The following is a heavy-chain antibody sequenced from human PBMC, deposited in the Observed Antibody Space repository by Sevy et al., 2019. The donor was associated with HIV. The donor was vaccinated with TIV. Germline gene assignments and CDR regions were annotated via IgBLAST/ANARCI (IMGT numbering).Heavy chain of an antibody. Sequence: GGSLRLSCTASGFTFSSYAMSWVRQAPGKGLEWVSSISGGGGSTYYADSLKGQFTISRDNSKNTLYLQVNSLRVEDTAVYYCAKNPGVGSYYYMDVWGKGTTVTVS. CDR2: ISGGGGST. V-gene: IGHV3-23*01. CDR1: GFTFSSYA. J-gene: IGHJ6*03. D-gene: IGHD1-26*01. CDR3: AKNPGVGSYYYMDV.